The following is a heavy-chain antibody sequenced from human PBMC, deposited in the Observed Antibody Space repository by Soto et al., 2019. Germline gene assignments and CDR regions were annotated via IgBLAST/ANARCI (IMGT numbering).Heavy chain of an antibody. D-gene: IGHD1-1*01. CDR2: IIPIFGTA. CDR1: VVTFSSYA. CDR3: AHGTKNDYYYYGMDV. J-gene: IGHJ6*02. Sequence: SVKVSCKSSVVTFSSYAISCVRQAPGQGLEWMGGIIPIFGTANYAQKFQGRVTITADESTSTAYMELGSLRSEDAAVYYCAHGTKNDYYYYGMDVLGQGTTVTVSS. V-gene: IGHV1-69*13.